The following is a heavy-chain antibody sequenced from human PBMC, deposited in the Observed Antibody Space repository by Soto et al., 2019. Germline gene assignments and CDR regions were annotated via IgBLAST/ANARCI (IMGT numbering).Heavy chain of an antibody. D-gene: IGHD2-2*01. CDR3: ARHNVYAMDV. V-gene: IGHV5-51*01. J-gene: IGHJ6*02. Sequence: GESLKISCEVSGYIFSNYWIGLVRQMPGKGLEWMAIVFPGNSDTIYSPSFRGQVTISADKSISTAYLQWNSLQASDTAIYYCARHNVYAMDVWGQGTTVTVSS. CDR1: GYIFSNYW. CDR2: VFPGNSDT.